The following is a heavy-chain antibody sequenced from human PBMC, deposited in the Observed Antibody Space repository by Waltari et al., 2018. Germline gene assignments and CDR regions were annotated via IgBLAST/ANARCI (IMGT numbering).Heavy chain of an antibody. D-gene: IGHD2-21*01. Sequence: STYYADSVKGRFTISRDNSKNTLYLQMNSLRAEDPAVHYCARGGYCGGDCDLILLAFDIWGQGTMVTVSS. J-gene: IGHJ3*02. CDR3: ARGGYCGGDCDLILLAFDI. CDR2: ST. V-gene: IGHV3-23*01.